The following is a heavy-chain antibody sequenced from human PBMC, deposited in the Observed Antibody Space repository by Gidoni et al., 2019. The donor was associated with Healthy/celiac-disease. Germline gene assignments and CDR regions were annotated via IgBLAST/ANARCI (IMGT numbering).Heavy chain of an antibody. V-gene: IGHV3-21*01. CDR3: ATGGGRYDILTGYIDY. CDR2: ISSSSSYI. Sequence: EVQLVESGGGLVKPGGSLRLSCAASGFTFSSYSMNWVRQAPGKGLEWVSSISSSSSYIDYADSVKGRFTISSENAKNSLYLQMNSLRAEDTAVYYWATGGGRYDILTGYIDYWGQGTLVTVSS. CDR1: GFTFSSYS. J-gene: IGHJ4*02. D-gene: IGHD3-9*01.